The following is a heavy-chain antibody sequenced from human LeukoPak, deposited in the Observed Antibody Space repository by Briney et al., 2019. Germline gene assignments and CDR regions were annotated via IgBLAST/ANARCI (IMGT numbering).Heavy chain of an antibody. Sequence: ASVKVSCKASGYTFTSYGISWVRQAPGQGLEWMGWISAYNGKTNYAQKLQGRVTMTTDTSTSTAYMELRSLRSDDTAVYYCARVIRFLEWLLPGWFDPWGQGTLVTVSS. J-gene: IGHJ5*02. V-gene: IGHV1-18*01. D-gene: IGHD3-3*01. CDR2: ISAYNGKT. CDR3: ARVIRFLEWLLPGWFDP. CDR1: GYTFTSYG.